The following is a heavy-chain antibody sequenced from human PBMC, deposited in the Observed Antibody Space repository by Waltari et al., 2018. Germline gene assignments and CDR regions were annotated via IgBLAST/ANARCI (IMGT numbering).Heavy chain of an antibody. CDR3: AKDHQGNCGGDCYPLLDY. D-gene: IGHD2-21*01. CDR1: GFTFSSYA. CDR2: IDSGGST. V-gene: IGHV3-23*03. Sequence: EVQLLESGGGLVQPGGSLRLSCAASGFTFSSYAMSWVRQAPGKGLEWVSVIDSGGSTYYADSVKGRFTISRDNSKNTLYLQMNSLRAEDTAVYYCAKDHQGNCGGDCYPLLDYWGQGTLVTVSS. J-gene: IGHJ4*02.